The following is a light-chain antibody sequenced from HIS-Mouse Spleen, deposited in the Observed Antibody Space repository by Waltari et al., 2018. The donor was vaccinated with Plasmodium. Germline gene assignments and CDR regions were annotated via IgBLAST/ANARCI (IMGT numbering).Light chain of an antibody. J-gene: IGLJ3*02. CDR3: YSTDSSGNHRV. CDR2: EDS. V-gene: IGLV3-10*01. CDR1: ALPKKY. Sequence: SYELTPPPSVSVSPGHTARIPCSGDALPKKYAYWYQQKPGQAPVLVIYEDSKRPSGIPERFSGSSSGTMATLTISGAQVEDEADYYCYSTDSSGNHRVFGGGTKLTVL.